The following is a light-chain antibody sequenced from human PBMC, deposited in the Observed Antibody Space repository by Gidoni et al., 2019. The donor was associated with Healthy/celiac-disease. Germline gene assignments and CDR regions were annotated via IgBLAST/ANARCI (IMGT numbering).Light chain of an antibody. Sequence: SYVLTQPPSVSVAPGKTARMTCGGNNIGSKSVHWYQQKPGQAPVLVIYYDSDRPSGIPERFSGSNSGNTATLTISRVEAGDEADYYCQVWDSSSDRPRVFGGGTKLTVL. CDR1: NIGSKS. V-gene: IGLV3-21*04. J-gene: IGLJ2*01. CDR2: YDS. CDR3: QVWDSSSDRPRV.